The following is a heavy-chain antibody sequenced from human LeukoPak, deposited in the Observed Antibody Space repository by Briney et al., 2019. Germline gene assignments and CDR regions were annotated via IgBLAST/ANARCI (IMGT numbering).Heavy chain of an antibody. J-gene: IGHJ3*01. D-gene: IGHD1-26*01. CDR1: GASISSYY. V-gene: IGHV4-4*07. CDR3: ATYGGAYYAFDV. Sequence: SETLSLTCIVSGASISSYYWSWIRQPAGKGLEWIGRIYPSGSTNYNPSLTSRVTMSVDTSKNQFSLKLSSVTAADTAVYFCATYGGAYYAFDVWGQGTMVTVSS. CDR2: IYPSGST.